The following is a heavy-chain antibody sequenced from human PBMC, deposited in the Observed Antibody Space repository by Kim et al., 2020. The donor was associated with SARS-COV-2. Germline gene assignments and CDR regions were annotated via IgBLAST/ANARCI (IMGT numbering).Heavy chain of an antibody. CDR1: EFSLSFYG. J-gene: IGHJ6*02. CDR2: ISNDGSHK. Sequence: GGSLRLSCAASEFSLSFYGMHWVRQAPGEGLEWVAVISNDGSHKTYANSVKGRFAISRDNSKNTLDLQMNSLRVEDTAVYYCVRGFNHYYYGMNVWGQGTTVTVPS. CDR3: VRGFNHYYYGMNV. V-gene: IGHV3-30*03.